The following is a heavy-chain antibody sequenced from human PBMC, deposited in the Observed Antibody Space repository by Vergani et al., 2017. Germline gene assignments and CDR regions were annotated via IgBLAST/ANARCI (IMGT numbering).Heavy chain of an antibody. D-gene: IGHD3-10*01. J-gene: IGHJ5*02. CDR2: IYYSGST. V-gene: IGHV4-39*01. Sequence: QLQLQESGPGLVKPSETLSLTCTVSGGSISSSSYYWGWIRQPPGKGLEWIGSIYYSGSTYYNPSLKSRVTISVDTSKNQFSLKLSSVTAADTAVYYWARIWFGEEAWFDPWGQGTLVTVSS. CDR1: GGSISSSSYY. CDR3: ARIWFGEEAWFDP.